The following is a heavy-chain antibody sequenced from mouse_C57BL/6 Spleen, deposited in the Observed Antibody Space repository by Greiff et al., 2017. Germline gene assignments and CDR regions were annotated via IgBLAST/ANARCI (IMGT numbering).Heavy chain of an antibody. CDR1: GYSITSGYY. Sequence: EVQLVESGPGLVKPSQSLSLTCSVTGYSITSGYYWNWIRQFPGNKLEWMGYISYDGSNNYNPSLKNRISITRDTSKNQFFLKLNSVTTEDTATYYCARYDPGAMDYWGQGTSVTVSS. CDR3: ARYDPGAMDY. D-gene: IGHD2-12*01. CDR2: ISYDGSN. J-gene: IGHJ4*01. V-gene: IGHV3-6*01.